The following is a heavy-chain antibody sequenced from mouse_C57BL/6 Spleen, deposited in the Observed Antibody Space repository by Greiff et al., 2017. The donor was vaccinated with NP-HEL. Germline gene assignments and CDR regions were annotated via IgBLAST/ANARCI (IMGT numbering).Heavy chain of an antibody. Sequence: VQLVESGPELVKPGASVKISCKASGYAFSSSWMNWVKQRPGKGLEWIGRIYPGDGDTNYNGKFKGKATLTADKSSSTAYMQLSSLTSEDSAVYFCARTYRDYAMDYWGQGTSVTVSS. V-gene: IGHV1-82*01. J-gene: IGHJ4*01. CDR1: GYAFSSSW. CDR3: ARTYRDYAMDY. D-gene: IGHD2-12*01. CDR2: IYPGDGDT.